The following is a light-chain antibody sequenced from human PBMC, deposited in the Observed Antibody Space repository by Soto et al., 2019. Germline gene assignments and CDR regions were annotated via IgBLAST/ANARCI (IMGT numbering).Light chain of an antibody. CDR2: EVS. CDR1: SSDVGGYNY. V-gene: IGLV2-14*01. Sequence: QSALTQPASVSGSPGQSITISCTGTSSDVGGYNYVSWYQQHPGKAPKLMIYEVSNRPSGVSNRFSGSKSGNTASLTISGLQAEDEADNYCSSYTSSSTLEVFGGGTQLTVL. CDR3: SSYTSSSTLEV. J-gene: IGLJ2*01.